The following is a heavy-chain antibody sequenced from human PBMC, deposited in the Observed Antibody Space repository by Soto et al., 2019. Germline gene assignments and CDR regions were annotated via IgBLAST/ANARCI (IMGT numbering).Heavy chain of an antibody. V-gene: IGHV3-23*01. Sequence: EVQLLESGGGLVQPGGSLRLSCAASGFTFSSYSMSWVRQAPGKGLEWVSGFRTGGDDGTTYYADSVKGRFTISRDNSKNTLFLQMNSLRAEDTAIYYCAKKVNSGPGSQYFDSWGQGTLVTVSS. CDR1: GFTFSSYS. CDR3: AKKVNSGPGSQYFDS. D-gene: IGHD3-10*01. CDR2: FRTGGDDGTT. J-gene: IGHJ4*02.